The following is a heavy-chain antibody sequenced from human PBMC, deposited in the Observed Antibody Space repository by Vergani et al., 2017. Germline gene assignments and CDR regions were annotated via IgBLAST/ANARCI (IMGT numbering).Heavy chain of an antibody. CDR3: ARSTDYPDDYVSSDYFRRTLDV. CDR2: MNPNSGTT. CDR1: GYSFRGYE. V-gene: IGHV1-8*01. Sequence: QVQLVQSGAEVKKPGASVKVSCRASGYSFRGYEISGVGKAIGQGLEGMGWMNPNSGTTGNAQKFQGRVTMTRNTSINTAYMELSRLSFEDAAVYYCARSTDYPDDYVSSDYFRRTLDVWGKGTTVTVS. J-gene: IGHJ6*03. D-gene: IGHD4/OR15-4a*01.